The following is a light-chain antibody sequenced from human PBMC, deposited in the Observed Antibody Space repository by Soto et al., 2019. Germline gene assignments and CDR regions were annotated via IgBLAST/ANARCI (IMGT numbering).Light chain of an antibody. Sequence: EIVLTQSPATLSLSPGERAPLSCRASQSVSSYLAWYQQKPGQAPRLLIYDASNRATGIPARFSGSGSGTDFTRTISRLEPEDFAVYYCQQYGSSGTFGQGTKVDI. CDR1: QSVSSY. CDR3: QQYGSSGT. CDR2: DAS. V-gene: IGKV3-11*01. J-gene: IGKJ1*01.